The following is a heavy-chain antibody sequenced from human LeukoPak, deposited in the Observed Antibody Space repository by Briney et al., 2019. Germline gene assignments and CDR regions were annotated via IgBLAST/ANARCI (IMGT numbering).Heavy chain of an antibody. CDR3: AKKGIFGVVIIPVYYFDY. V-gene: IGHV3-21*04. Sequence: PGGSLRLSCAASGFTFSSYSMNWVRQAPGKGLEWVSSISSSSSYIYYADSVKGRFTISRDNSKNTLYLQMNSLRAEDTAVYYCAKKGIFGVVIIPVYYFDYWGQGTLVTVSS. CDR1: GFTFSSYS. J-gene: IGHJ4*02. CDR2: ISSSSSYI. D-gene: IGHD3-3*01.